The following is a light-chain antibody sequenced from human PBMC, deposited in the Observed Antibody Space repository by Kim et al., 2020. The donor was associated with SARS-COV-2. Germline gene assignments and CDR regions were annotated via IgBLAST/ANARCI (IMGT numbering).Light chain of an antibody. J-gene: IGLJ1*01. Sequence: SSELTQDPAVSVALGQTVKITCQGDSLRSYYASWYQQKPGQAPILVIYGRNNRPSGIPDRFSGSSSVNTASLTITGAQAGDEADYYCNSRDSTGKRWVFG. CDR2: GRN. V-gene: IGLV3-19*01. CDR1: SLRSYY. CDR3: NSRDSTGKRWV.